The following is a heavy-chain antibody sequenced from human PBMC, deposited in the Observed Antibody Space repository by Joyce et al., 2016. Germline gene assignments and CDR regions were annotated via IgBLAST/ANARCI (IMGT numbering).Heavy chain of an antibody. CDR2: ILPDLRIT. CDR1: GGTFRNSS. V-gene: IGHV1-69*04. Sequence: QVQLVQSGAEVKKPGSSVKVSCKASGGTFRNSSFSWVRQAPGQGLEWMGMILPDLRITNYAQKFQGRVTITADQSTRTVYMDLTNLKSEDTATYYCGRDVTTVTTGYMDVWGKGTQVTVSS. D-gene: IGHD4-17*01. CDR3: GRDVTTVTTGYMDV. J-gene: IGHJ6*03.